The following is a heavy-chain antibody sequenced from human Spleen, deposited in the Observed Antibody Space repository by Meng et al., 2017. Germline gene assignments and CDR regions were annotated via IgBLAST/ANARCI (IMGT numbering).Heavy chain of an antibody. V-gene: IGHV5-51*01. CDR2: IYPGDSDT. Sequence: KVSCKGSGYRFTSYWIGWVCQMPGKGLEWMGIIYPGDSDTRYSPSFQGQVNISADKSISTAYLQWSSLKASDTAMYYCARHSSVAGLSIDYWGQGTLVTVSS. J-gene: IGHJ4*02. CDR1: GYRFTSYW. CDR3: ARHSSVAGLSIDY. D-gene: IGHD6-19*01.